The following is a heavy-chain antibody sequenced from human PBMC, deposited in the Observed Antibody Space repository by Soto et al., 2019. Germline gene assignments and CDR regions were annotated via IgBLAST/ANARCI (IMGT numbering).Heavy chain of an antibody. V-gene: IGHV4-4*02. CDR1: GASISSDNW. Sequence: PSETLSLTCADPGASISSDNWWSWVRQPPGKGMEWIGEIYHSGSTNFNPCLKSRVTISVDKSKNQFSLKLSSVTAADTAIYYCARVSASVMLRGVVINWGQGTLVAVSS. CDR3: ARVSASVMLRGVVIN. J-gene: IGHJ4*02. D-gene: IGHD3-10*01. CDR2: IYHSGST.